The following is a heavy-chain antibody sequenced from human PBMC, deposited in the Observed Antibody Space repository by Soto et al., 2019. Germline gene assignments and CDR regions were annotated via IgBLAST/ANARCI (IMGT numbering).Heavy chain of an antibody. D-gene: IGHD3-3*01. CDR3: AKDRGEGRGITIFDY. CDR1: GFTFSSYG. CDR2: ISYDGSNK. V-gene: IGHV3-30*18. Sequence: GGSLRLSCAASGFTFSSYGMHWVRQAPGKGLEWVAVISYDGSNKYYADSVKGRFTISRDNSKNTLYLQMNSLRAEDTTVYYCAKDRGEGRGITIFDYWGQGTLVTVSS. J-gene: IGHJ4*02.